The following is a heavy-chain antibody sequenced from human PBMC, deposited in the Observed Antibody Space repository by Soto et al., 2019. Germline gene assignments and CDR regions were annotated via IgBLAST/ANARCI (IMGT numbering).Heavy chain of an antibody. CDR2: IYWDDDK. CDR3: AHVSCISTCCYGDYYYGMDV. D-gene: IGHD2-2*01. J-gene: IGHJ6*02. CDR1: GFSLSTSGVG. Sequence: QITLKESGPTLVKPTQTLTLTCTFSGFSLSTSGVGVGWIRQPPGKALEWLALIYWDDDKRYSPSLKSRLTITKDTSKNQVVLTMTNMDPVDTATYYCAHVSCISTCCYGDYYYGMDVWGQGTTVTVSS. V-gene: IGHV2-5*02.